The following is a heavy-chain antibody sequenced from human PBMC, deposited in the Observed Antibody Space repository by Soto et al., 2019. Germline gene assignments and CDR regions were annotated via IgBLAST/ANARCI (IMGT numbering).Heavy chain of an antibody. Sequence: EVQLVESGGGLVQPGRSLRLSCSASGFTFDNCAMHWVRHAPGKGLEWVSGISWDSTTVGYADSVKGRFTISRDDAKKALYLQMNSLRREDTALYYCVHWRSTTMATPLDHWGQGNLVTVSS. CDR2: ISWDSTTV. V-gene: IGHV3-9*01. J-gene: IGHJ5*02. D-gene: IGHD1-1*01. CDR1: GFTFDNCA. CDR3: VHWRSTTMATPLDH.